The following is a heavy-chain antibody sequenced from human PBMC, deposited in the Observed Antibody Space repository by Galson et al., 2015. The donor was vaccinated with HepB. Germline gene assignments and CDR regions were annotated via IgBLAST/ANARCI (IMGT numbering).Heavy chain of an antibody. CDR3: ARELGGPDSSGPKGDI. V-gene: IGHV3-48*01. CDR1: GFTFSSYS. J-gene: IGHJ3*02. CDR2: ISSSSSTI. D-gene: IGHD3-22*01. Sequence: SLRLSCAASGFTFSSYSMNWVRQAPGKGLEWVSYISSSSSTIYYADSVKGRFTISRDNAKNSLYLQMNSLRAEDTAVYYCARELGGPDSSGPKGDIWGQGTMVTVSS.